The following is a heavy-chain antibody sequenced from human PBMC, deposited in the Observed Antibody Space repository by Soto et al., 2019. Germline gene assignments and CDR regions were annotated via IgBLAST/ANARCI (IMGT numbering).Heavy chain of an antibody. D-gene: IGHD3-3*01. CDR1: RLTFSSYG. Sequence: GGSLRLSCGASRLTFSSYGMHWVRQAPGKGLVWVSRINSDGSSISYADSVKGRFTISRDIAKNTVYLQMNGLRAEDTAVYYCARIFATMTNFDYWGQGTLVTVSS. CDR3: ARIFATMTNFDY. CDR2: INSDGSSI. V-gene: IGHV3-74*01. J-gene: IGHJ4*02.